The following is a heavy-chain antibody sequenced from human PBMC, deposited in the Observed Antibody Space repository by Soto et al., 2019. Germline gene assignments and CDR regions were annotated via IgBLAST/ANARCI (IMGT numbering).Heavy chain of an antibody. V-gene: IGHV1-3*01. D-gene: IGHD3-22*01. Sequence: ASVKVSCKASGYTFTSYAMHWVRQAPGQRLEWMGWINAGNGNTKYSQKFQGRVTITRDTSASTAYMELSSLRSEDTAVYYCARGYYDSSGYYYVYYYYYGMDVWGQGTTVTVSS. CDR1: GYTFTSYA. CDR2: INAGNGNT. J-gene: IGHJ6*02. CDR3: ARGYYDSSGYYYVYYYYYGMDV.